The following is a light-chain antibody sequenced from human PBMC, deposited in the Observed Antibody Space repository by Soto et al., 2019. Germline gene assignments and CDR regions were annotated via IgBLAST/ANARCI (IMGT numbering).Light chain of an antibody. V-gene: IGKV1-5*03. J-gene: IGKJ1*01. CDR1: QSISSW. CDR3: QQYKTYSRT. Sequence: DIQMTQSPSTLSASVGDRVTITCRASQSISSWLAWYQQKPGKAPKVLIYKASNLESGVPSRFSGSGSGTEFTLTISSLQPDDFATYYCQQYKTYSRTFGQGTKVEI. CDR2: KAS.